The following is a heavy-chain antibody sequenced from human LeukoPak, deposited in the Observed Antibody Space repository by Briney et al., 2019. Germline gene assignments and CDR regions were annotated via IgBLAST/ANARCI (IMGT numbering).Heavy chain of an antibody. CDR3: TRPYYYDSRIDP. Sequence: SQTLSLACTVSGGSISSGDYYWSWIRQPPGKGLEWMAYMYYSDSTYYNPSLKSRVTMSADTSKNQLSRKLSSVTAADTAVYYCTRPYYYDSRIDPWGQGILVTVSS. D-gene: IGHD3-22*01. CDR2: MYYSDST. J-gene: IGHJ5*02. V-gene: IGHV4-30-4*01. CDR1: GGSISSGDYY.